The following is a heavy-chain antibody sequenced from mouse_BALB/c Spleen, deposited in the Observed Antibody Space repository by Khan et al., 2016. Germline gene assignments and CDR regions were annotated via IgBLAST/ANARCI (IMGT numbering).Heavy chain of an antibody. Sequence: QVQLKESGPGLVAPSQSLSITCTASGFSLANYGVHWVRQPPGKGLEWLGVIWAGGSSNYNSALISRLSISKDNSKSQVFLKMNSLQTDATAMYYCASPLLRLKAWLAYWGQGTLVTVS. CDR1: GFSLANYG. CDR2: IWAGGSS. CDR3: ASPLLRLKAWLAY. J-gene: IGHJ3*01. V-gene: IGHV2-9*02. D-gene: IGHD1-1*01.